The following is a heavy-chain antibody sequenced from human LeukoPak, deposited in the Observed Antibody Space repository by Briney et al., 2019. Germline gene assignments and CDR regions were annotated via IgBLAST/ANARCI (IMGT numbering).Heavy chain of an antibody. CDR2: IYYSGST. D-gene: IGHD1-7*01. Sequence: SETLSLTCTVSGGSISSSSYYWGWIRQPPGKGLEWIGSIYYSGSTYYNPSLKSRVTISVDTSKNQFSLKLSSVTAADTAVYYCARDPGITGTFGWFDPWGQGTLVTVSS. J-gene: IGHJ5*02. V-gene: IGHV4-39*07. CDR3: ARDPGITGTFGWFDP. CDR1: GGSISSSSYY.